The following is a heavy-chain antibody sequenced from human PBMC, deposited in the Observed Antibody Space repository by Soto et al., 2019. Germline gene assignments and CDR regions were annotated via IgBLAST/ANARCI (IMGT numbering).Heavy chain of an antibody. J-gene: IGHJ4*02. CDR3: AKSGPTNHFDQ. CDR1: GFNFNIYA. V-gene: IGHV3-23*01. CDR2: ISGGGRFT. D-gene: IGHD1-26*01. Sequence: PVGSLRLSCAASGFNFNIYALNWVRQAPGKGLEWVSSISGGGRFTYYADSVKGRFTISRDDSKNTLYLQMTSLRPEDTAVFYCAKSGPTNHFDQWGQGTLVTVSS.